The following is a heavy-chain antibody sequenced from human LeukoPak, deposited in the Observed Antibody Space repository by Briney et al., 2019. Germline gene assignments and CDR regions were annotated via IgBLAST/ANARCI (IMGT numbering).Heavy chain of an antibody. J-gene: IGHJ6*02. Sequence: SETLSLTCTVSGGSISSGDYYWSWIHQPPGKGLEWIGYIYYSGSTNYNPSLKSRVTISVDTSKNQFSLKLSSVTAADTAVYYCARALADLNYYYYGMDVWGQGTTVTVSS. V-gene: IGHV4-30-4*01. CDR1: GGSISSGDYY. CDR3: ARALADLNYYYYGMDV. CDR2: IYYSGST.